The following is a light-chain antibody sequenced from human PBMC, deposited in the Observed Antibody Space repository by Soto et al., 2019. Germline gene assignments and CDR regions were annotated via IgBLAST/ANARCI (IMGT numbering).Light chain of an antibody. CDR1: SSNVGSYKL. CDR3: CSSGGSPTYV. CDR2: EVN. V-gene: IGLV2-23*02. Sequence: ALAQPASVSGSPGQSITISCTGTSSNVGSYKLVSWYQQHPGKAPKLMIFEVNKRPSGVSNRFSGSKSGNTASLTISGLKVEEEADYYCCSSGGSPTYVFGTATKVTVL. J-gene: IGLJ1*01.